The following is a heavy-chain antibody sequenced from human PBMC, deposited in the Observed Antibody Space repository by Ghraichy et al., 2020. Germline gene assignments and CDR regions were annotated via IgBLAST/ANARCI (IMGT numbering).Heavy chain of an antibody. Sequence: SQTLSLTCAVSGGSISSGDYSWSWIRQPAGKGLEWIGSIHQSGSTYFNPSLESRVTISIDKPKNQLSLKLSSVTAADTAVYYCARIANWFDPWGQGTLVTVSS. CDR1: GGSISSGDYS. CDR3: ARIANWFDP. CDR2: IHQSGST. J-gene: IGHJ5*02. V-gene: IGHV4-30-2*01.